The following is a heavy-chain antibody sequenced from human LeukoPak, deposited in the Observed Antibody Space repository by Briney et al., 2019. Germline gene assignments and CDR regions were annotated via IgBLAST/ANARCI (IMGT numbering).Heavy chain of an antibody. Sequence: GRSLRLSCAASGFTFSSYGMHWVRQAPGKGLEWVAVIWYDGSNKYYVDSVKGRFTISRDNSKNTLYLQMNSLRAEDTAVYYCARRAVAERAFDYWGQGTLVTVSS. J-gene: IGHJ4*02. D-gene: IGHD6-19*01. CDR1: GFTFSSYG. V-gene: IGHV3-33*01. CDR3: ARRAVAERAFDY. CDR2: IWYDGSNK.